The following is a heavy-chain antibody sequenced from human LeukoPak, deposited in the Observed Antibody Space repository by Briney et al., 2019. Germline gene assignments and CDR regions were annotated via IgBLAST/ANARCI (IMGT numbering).Heavy chain of an antibody. CDR3: AKVGGYTYGWDVYGMDV. CDR2: ISYDGSKK. D-gene: IGHD2-8*01. Sequence: GGSLRLSCAASGFTFTTYGIHWVRQAPGKGLEWVAGISYDGSKKNYADSVKGGFTISRDNSKNTLYLQMNSLRPEDTAVYYCAKVGGYTYGWDVYGMDVWGQGTTVTVSS. J-gene: IGHJ6*02. V-gene: IGHV3-30*18. CDR1: GFTFTTYG.